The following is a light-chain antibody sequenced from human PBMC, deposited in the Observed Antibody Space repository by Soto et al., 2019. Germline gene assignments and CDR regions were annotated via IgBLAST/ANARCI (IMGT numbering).Light chain of an antibody. CDR3: QQRSNWPPYT. J-gene: IGKJ2*01. V-gene: IGKV3-11*01. CDR2: DAS. Sequence: EIVLTQSPATLSLSPGERATLSCRASQSVSSYLAWYQQKPGQPPRLLIYDASNRATGIPARFSSSGSGTDFTLTISSLEPEDFAVYYCQQRSNWPPYTFGQGTKLEIK. CDR1: QSVSSY.